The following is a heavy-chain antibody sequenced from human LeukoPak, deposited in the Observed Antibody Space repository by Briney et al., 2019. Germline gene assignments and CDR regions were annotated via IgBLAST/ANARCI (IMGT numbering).Heavy chain of an antibody. D-gene: IGHD3-22*01. Sequence: SVKGRFTISRDNSKNTLYLQMNSLRAEDTAVYYCAREDSSGYYLPSDYWGQGTLVTVSS. CDR3: AREDSSGYYLPSDY. J-gene: IGHJ4*02. V-gene: IGHV3-30*01.